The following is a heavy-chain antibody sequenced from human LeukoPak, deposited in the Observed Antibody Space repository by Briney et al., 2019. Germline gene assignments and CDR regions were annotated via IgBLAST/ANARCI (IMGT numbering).Heavy chain of an antibody. J-gene: IGHJ4*02. CDR1: GFIFRDYW. D-gene: IGHD5-24*01. Sequence: GGSLRLSCAASGFIFRDYWMTWVRQAPGKGLEWVATIHKDGSEKLYADSVKGRFAISRDNAKNTLFLQMNSLRAEDTAVYYCAGGRDRSSLYFDSWGQGTLVTVSS. V-gene: IGHV3-7*01. CDR2: IHKDGSEK. CDR3: AGGRDRSSLYFDS.